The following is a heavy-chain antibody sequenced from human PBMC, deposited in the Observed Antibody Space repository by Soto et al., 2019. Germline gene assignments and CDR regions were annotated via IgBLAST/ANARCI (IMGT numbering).Heavy chain of an antibody. D-gene: IGHD6-13*01. J-gene: IGHJ4*02. CDR2: IHYSGTT. V-gene: IGHV4-59*01. Sequence: PSETLSLTCTVSGGSMRNYFWTWIRQPPGKGLEWIGYIHYSGTTSFFPSYNPSLRSRVTVSEDTSKIQFPLKLLSVTTADTAVYFCAAGEASSRNLAPCYLDFWGQGTLVTVS. CDR1: GGSMRNYF. CDR3: AAGEASSRNLAPCYLDF.